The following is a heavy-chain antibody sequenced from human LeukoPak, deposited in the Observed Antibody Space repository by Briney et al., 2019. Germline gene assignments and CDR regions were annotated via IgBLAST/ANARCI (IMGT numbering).Heavy chain of an antibody. J-gene: IGHJ4*02. V-gene: IGHV3-21*01. CDR1: GFTFSSYS. Sequence: PGGSLRLSCAASGFTFSSYSMNWVRQAPGKGLEWVSSITSSSNYLYYADSVKGRFTVSRDNAKNSLYLQMNNLRAEDTAVYYCARDGHDYYGSGSYYLHFDYWGQGTLVTVSS. CDR3: ARDGHDYYGSGSYYLHFDY. CDR2: ITSSSNYL. D-gene: IGHD3-10*01.